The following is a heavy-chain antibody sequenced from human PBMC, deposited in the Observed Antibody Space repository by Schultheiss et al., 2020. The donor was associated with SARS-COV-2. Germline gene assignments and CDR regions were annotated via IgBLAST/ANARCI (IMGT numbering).Heavy chain of an antibody. CDR1: GYTLTELS. Sequence: ASVKVSCKVSGYTLTELSMHWVRQATGQGLEWMGWMNPNSGNTGYAQKFQGRVTMTRNTSISTAYMELSSLRSEDTAVYYCARGGGNSRDYDFWSGLAPYYYYYYMDVWGKGTTVTVSS. CDR2: MNPNSGNT. D-gene: IGHD3-3*01. J-gene: IGHJ6*03. V-gene: IGHV1-8*01. CDR3: ARGGGNSRDYDFWSGLAPYYYYYYMDV.